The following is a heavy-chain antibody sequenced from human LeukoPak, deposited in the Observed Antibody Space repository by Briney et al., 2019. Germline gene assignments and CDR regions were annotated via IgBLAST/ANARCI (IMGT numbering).Heavy chain of an antibody. D-gene: IGHD1-14*01. CDR1: GGSTSSYY. CDR3: AGTTKYMAV. CDR2: ISYSENT. V-gene: IGHV4-59*08. Sequence: SETLSLPCTVSGGSTSSYYWSWIRQPPGKGLEWIGYISYSENTNYNPSLKSRVNISVDSSKNQFSLKLSSVTAADTAVYYCAGTTKYMAVWGKGTTATVSS. J-gene: IGHJ6*03.